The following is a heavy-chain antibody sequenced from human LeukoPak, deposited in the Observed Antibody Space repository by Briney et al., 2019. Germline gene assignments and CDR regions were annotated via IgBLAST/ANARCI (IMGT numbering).Heavy chain of an antibody. Sequence: GASVKVSCKASGYTFTGYYMHWVRQAPGQGLEWMGWINPNSGGTNYAQKFQGRVTMTRNTSISTAYMELSSLRAEDTAVYYCARDTGAKSVGAILLDDWGQGTLVTVSS. CDR1: GYTFTGYY. CDR2: INPNSGGT. CDR3: ARDTGAKSVGAILLDD. J-gene: IGHJ4*02. D-gene: IGHD1-26*01. V-gene: IGHV1-2*02.